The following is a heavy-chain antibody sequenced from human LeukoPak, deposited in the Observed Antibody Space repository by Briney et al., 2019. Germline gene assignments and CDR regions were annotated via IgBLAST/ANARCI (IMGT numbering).Heavy chain of an antibody. Sequence: SGTLSLTCAVSGGSIISYYWSWIRQPPGKGLEWIGYIYYSGSTNYNPSLKSRVTISVDTSKNHFSLKLSSVTAADTAVYYCARGAGSRGFYYMDVWGKGTTVTISS. D-gene: IGHD1-26*01. J-gene: IGHJ6*03. CDR2: IYYSGST. CDR1: GGSIISYY. V-gene: IGHV4-59*01. CDR3: ARGAGSRGFYYMDV.